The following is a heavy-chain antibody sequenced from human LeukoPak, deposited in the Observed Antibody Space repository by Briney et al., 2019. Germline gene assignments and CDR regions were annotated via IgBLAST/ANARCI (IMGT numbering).Heavy chain of an antibody. CDR1: GYTLTELL. V-gene: IGHV1-24*01. Sequence: ASVNVSCKVSGYTLTELLMHAVRQAPGKGLEWMGGFDPEDGETIYAQKFQGRVTMTEDTSTDTAYMEVSSLRSEDTAVYYCPTDWGYQYGLDPWGQGTLVTVSS. D-gene: IGHD5-18*01. CDR3: PTDWGYQYGLDP. CDR2: FDPEDGET. J-gene: IGHJ5*02.